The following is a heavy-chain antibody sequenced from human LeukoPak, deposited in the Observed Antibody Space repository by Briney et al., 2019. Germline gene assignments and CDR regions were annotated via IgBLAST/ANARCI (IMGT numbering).Heavy chain of an antibody. CDR1: GLTINTNY. CDR3: AREIGYYFDSDDSRLRGRLDV. Sequence: PGGSLRLSCAASGLTINTNYMNWVRQAPGRGLEWLSVIYPGGVTKYAESVKGRFTVSRDIAKNTVYLEMNDLRAEDSALYYCAREIGYYFDSDDSRLRGRLDVWGKGTSVTVSS. CDR2: IYPGGVT. V-gene: IGHV3-53*01. J-gene: IGHJ6*04. D-gene: IGHD3-22*01.